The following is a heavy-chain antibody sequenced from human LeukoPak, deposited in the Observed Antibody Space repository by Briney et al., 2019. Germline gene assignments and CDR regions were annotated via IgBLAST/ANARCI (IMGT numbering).Heavy chain of an antibody. Sequence: ASVKVSCKASGYTFTSYGISWMRQAPGQGLQWMGWISDYNGNTNYALNTNYAQKFQGRVTLTTDTSTSTADLELRSLRSDDTAIYYCARDLGVLTGTFFDFWGQGTLVTVSS. CDR3: ARDLGVLTGTFFDF. D-gene: IGHD3-9*01. V-gene: IGHV1-18*01. J-gene: IGHJ4*02. CDR1: GYTFTSYG. CDR2: ISDYNGNTNYALNT.